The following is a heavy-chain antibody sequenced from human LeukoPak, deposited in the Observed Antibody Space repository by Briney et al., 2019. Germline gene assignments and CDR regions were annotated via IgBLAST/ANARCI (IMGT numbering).Heavy chain of an antibody. CDR3: ARSVSAGGYYYYYMDV. CDR2: INWKGGST. J-gene: IGHJ6*03. D-gene: IGHD1-14*01. Sequence: GGSLRLSCAASGFTFDDYGMSWVRQAPGKGLERVSGINWKGGSTGYADSVKGRFTISRDNAKNSLYLQMNSLRAEDTALYYCARSVSAGGYYYYYMDVWGKGTTVTVSS. V-gene: IGHV3-20*04. CDR1: GFTFDDYG.